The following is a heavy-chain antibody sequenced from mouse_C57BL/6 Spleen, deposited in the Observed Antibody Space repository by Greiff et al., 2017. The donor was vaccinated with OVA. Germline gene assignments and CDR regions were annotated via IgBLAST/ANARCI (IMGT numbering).Heavy chain of an antibody. CDR3: ARRDGYDSFDY. CDR1: GYTFTSYG. J-gene: IGHJ2*01. V-gene: IGHV1-81*01. Sequence: VMLVESGAELARPGASVKLSCKASGYTFTSYGISWVKQRTGQGLEWIGEIYPRSGNTYYNEKFKGKATLTADKSSSTAYMELRSLTSEDSAVYFCARRDGYDSFDYWGQGTTLTVSS. D-gene: IGHD2-2*01. CDR2: IYPRSGNT.